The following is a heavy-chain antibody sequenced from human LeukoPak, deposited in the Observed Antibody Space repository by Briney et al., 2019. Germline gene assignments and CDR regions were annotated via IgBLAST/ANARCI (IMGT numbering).Heavy chain of an antibody. J-gene: IGHJ3*02. D-gene: IGHD3-22*01. CDR3: ARINGRRRPYYYDSSGYYSDAFDI. CDR1: GGTFSSYA. V-gene: IGHV1-69*05. CDR2: IIPIFGTA. Sequence: GSSVKVSCKASGGTFSSYAISWVRQAPGQGLEWMGRIIPIFGTANYAQKFQGRVTITTDESTSTAYMELSSLRSEATAVYYCARINGRRRPYYYDSSGYYSDAFDIWGQGTMVTVSS.